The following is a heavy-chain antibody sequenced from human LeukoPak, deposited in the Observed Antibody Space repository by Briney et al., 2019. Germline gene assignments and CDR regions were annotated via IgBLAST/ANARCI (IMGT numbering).Heavy chain of an antibody. Sequence: PGGSLRLSCAASGFTFSSYWMSWVRQAPGKGLEWVANMNPDGSEKHYVDSVKGRFTISRDNAKNSLFLQMNSLRAEDTAVYFCARVRSFFYDDSGYYYPKYYFDYWGQGALVTVSS. D-gene: IGHD3-22*01. V-gene: IGHV3-7*01. CDR2: MNPDGSEK. CDR3: ARVRSFFYDDSGYYYPKYYFDY. CDR1: GFTFSSYW. J-gene: IGHJ4*02.